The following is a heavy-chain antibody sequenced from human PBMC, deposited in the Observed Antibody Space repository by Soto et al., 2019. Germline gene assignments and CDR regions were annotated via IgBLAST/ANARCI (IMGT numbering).Heavy chain of an antibody. V-gene: IGHV1-69*06. CDR1: GFTFNVYG. J-gene: IGHJ6*02. CDR2: LIPIYDAP. CDR3: ARVRDPHLDHYGLDV. Sequence: GASVKVSCKTSGFTFNVYGINWVRQAPGQGLEWMGGLIPIYDAPNYAQKFQDRVTITADKSTTTVYLELSSLTSEDTAVYFCARVRDPHLDHYGLDVWG.